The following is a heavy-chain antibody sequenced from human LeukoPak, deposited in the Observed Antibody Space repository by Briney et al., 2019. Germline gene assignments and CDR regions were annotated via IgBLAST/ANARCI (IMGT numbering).Heavy chain of an antibody. V-gene: IGHV3-7*01. CDR2: TNQDGSEK. D-gene: IGHD2-15*01. CDR3: ARDAYCSGGSCYVY. CDR1: GFTFSSYW. Sequence: KPGGSLRLSCAASGFTFSSYWTSWVRQAPGKGLEWVANTNQDGSEKNYVDSVKGRFTISRDNAENSLDLQMNSLRAEDTAVYYCARDAYCSGGSCYVYWGQGTLVTVSS. J-gene: IGHJ4*02.